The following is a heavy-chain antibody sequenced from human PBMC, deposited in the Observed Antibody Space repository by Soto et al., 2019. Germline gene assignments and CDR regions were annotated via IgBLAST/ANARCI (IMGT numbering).Heavy chain of an antibody. CDR1: GFTFSSYA. CDR3: AKVGSSGWDDYWYFDL. Sequence: EVQLLESGGGLVQPGGSLRLSCAASGFTFSSYAMSWVRQAPGKGLEWVSAISGSGGSTYYADSVKGRFTISRDNSKNTLYLQMNSLRAEDTAVYYCAKVGSSGWDDYWYFDLWGRGTLVTVSS. D-gene: IGHD6-19*01. CDR2: ISGSGGST. V-gene: IGHV3-23*01. J-gene: IGHJ2*01.